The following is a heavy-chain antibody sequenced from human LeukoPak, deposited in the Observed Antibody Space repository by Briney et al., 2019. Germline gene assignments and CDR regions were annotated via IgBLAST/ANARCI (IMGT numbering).Heavy chain of an antibody. V-gene: IGHV3-9*01. CDR1: GFTFSNYG. CDR3: AKAHDYGDYAGFDY. CDR2: ISWNSGNI. J-gene: IGHJ4*02. D-gene: IGHD4-17*01. Sequence: GGSLRLSCAASGFTFSNYGMHWVRQAPGKGLEWVSGISWNSGNIAYADSVKGRFTISGDSAKTSLYLQINNLRAEDTALYYCAKAHDYGDYAGFDYWGQGTLVSVSS.